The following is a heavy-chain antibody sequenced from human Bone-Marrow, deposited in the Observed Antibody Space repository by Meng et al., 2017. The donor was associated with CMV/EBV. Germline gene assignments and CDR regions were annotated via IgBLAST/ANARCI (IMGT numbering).Heavy chain of an antibody. CDR3: ARLLAANDNGPIGY. CDR2: IKQDGSEK. CDR1: GFTFSSYW. Sequence: GGSLRLCCAASGFTFSSYWMSWVCQAPGKGLEWVANIKQDGSEKYYVDSGKGRFTISRDNAKNSLYLQMNSLRAEETAVYTCARLLAANDNGPIGYWGHGTLVTFSS. D-gene: IGHD2-15*01. V-gene: IGHV3-7*01. J-gene: IGHJ4*01.